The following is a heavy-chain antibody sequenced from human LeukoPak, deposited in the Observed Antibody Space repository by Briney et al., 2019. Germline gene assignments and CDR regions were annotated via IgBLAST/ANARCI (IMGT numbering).Heavy chain of an antibody. V-gene: IGHV4-59*11. CDR1: GGSISSHY. J-gene: IGHJ6*03. Sequence: SETLSLTCTVSGGSISSHYWTWIRQSPVKGLEWIGDISNSGSTSYNPSLKSRVTISIDTSKNQFSLKLSSVTAADTAVYYCGRDALVGYFSYYYMDVWGKGTTVAVSS. CDR3: GRDALVGYFSYYYMDV. CDR2: ISNSGST. D-gene: IGHD2-15*01.